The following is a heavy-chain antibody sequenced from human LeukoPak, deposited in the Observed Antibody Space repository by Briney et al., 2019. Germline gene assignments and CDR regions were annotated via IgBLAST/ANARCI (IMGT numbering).Heavy chain of an antibody. V-gene: IGHV1-2*02. CDR1: GYTFTGYY. J-gene: IGHJ4*02. Sequence: ASVKVSCKASGYTFTGYYMHWVRQAPGQGLEWMGGINPNSGGTNYAQKFQGRVTMTRDTSNITTYIELSSLRSEDTAVYYCARGPPWNDVGYFDYWGQGTLVTVSS. D-gene: IGHD1-1*01. CDR3: ARGPPWNDVGYFDY. CDR2: INPNSGGT.